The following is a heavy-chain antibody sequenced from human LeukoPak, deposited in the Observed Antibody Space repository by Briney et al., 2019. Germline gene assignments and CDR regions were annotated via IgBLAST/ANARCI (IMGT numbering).Heavy chain of an antibody. V-gene: IGHV1-8*01. J-gene: IGHJ4*02. CDR3: AREGALSTFGGVIVIRRHFDY. CDR1: GYTFTSYD. D-gene: IGHD3-16*02. CDR2: MNPNSGNT. Sequence: ASVKVSCKASGYTFTSYDINWVRRATGQGLEWMGWMNPNSGNTGYAQKFQGRVTMTRNTSISTAYMELSSLRSEDTAVYYCAREGALSTFGGVIVIRRHFDYWGQGTLVTVSS.